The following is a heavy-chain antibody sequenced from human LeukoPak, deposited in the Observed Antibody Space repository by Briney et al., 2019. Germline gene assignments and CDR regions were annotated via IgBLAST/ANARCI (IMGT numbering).Heavy chain of an antibody. J-gene: IGHJ4*02. D-gene: IGHD3-9*01. V-gene: IGHV3-74*01. CDR2: INSDGSST. Sequence: GGSLRLSCAASGFTFSSYWMHWVRQAPGKGLVWVSRINSDGSSTSYADSVKGRFTISRDNAKNTMFLQMNSLRAEDTALYYCAKEARDILTHYYWGSQFDYWGQGTLVIVSS. CDR3: AKEARDILTHYYWGSQFDY. CDR1: GFTFSSYW.